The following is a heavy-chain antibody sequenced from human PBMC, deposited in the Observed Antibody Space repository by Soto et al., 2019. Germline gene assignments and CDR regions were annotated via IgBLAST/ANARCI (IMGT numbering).Heavy chain of an antibody. J-gene: IGHJ6*03. CDR3: ASGRYYDFWSGYVRDYYMDV. V-gene: IGHV4-34*01. D-gene: IGHD3-3*01. CDR2: INHSGST. Sequence: PSETLSVTCAVEGGSCSGYYWSWIRKPPGKGLEWIGEINHSGSTNYNPSLKSRVTISVDTSKNQFSLKLSSVTAADTAVYYCASGRYYDFWSGYVRDYYMDVWGKGTTVTVSS. CDR1: GGSCSGYY.